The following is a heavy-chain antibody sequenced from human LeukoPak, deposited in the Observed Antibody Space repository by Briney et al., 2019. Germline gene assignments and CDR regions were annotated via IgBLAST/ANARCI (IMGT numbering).Heavy chain of an antibody. J-gene: IGHJ4*02. Sequence: GGSLRLSCAASGFTFSSYWMHWVRHTPGKGLVWVSRIKGDGSSTSYADSVKGRFTISRDNAKNTLYLQMNSLRAEDAAVYYCARDGYSFGHDFDYWGQGTLVTVSS. D-gene: IGHD5-18*01. V-gene: IGHV3-74*01. CDR1: GFTFSSYW. CDR2: IKGDGSST. CDR3: ARDGYSFGHDFDY.